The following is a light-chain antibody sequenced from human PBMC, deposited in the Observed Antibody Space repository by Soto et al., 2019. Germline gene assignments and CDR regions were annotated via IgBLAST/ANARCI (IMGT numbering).Light chain of an antibody. CDR2: EVS. CDR3: RSYAGRNMWV. J-gene: IGLJ3*02. CDR1: SSDVGGYNY. Sequence: QSALTQPPSASGSPGQSVTISCTGTSSDVGGYNYVSWYQQHPGKAHKLMIYEVSRPPAGVTDRLSGSQSGNTASLTVSVRQAEDAADSDCRSYAGRNMWVFAGGPKLT. V-gene: IGLV2-8*01.